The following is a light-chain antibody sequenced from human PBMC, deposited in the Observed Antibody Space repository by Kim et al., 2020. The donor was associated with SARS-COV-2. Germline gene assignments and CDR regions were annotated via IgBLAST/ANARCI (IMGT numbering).Light chain of an antibody. Sequence: QRVTIVGTGSSSNVGAGYDVHWYQLLPVTAPKLLIYGNSNRPSGVPDRFSCSKSGTSASLAITGLQAEDEADYYCQSYYSSLSGVVFGGGTQLTVL. CDR1: SSNVGAGYD. CDR3: QSYYSSLSGVV. J-gene: IGLJ2*01. V-gene: IGLV1-40*01. CDR2: GNS.